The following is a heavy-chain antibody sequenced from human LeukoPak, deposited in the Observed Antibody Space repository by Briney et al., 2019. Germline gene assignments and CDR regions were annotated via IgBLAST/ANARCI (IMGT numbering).Heavy chain of an antibody. CDR3: ARLRDNWNDPYYYYGMDV. J-gene: IGHJ6*04. V-gene: IGHV3-21*01. D-gene: IGHD1-20*01. CDR2: ISSSSSYI. Sequence: GGSLRLSCEASGFTFSSYSMNWVRQAPGKGLEWVSSISSSSSYIYYADSVKGRFTISRDNAKNSLYLQMSSLRAEDTAVYYCARLRDNWNDPYYYYGMDVWGKGTTVTVSS. CDR1: GFTFSSYS.